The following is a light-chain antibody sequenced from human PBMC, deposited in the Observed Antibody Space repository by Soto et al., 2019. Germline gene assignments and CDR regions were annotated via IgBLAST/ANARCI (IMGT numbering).Light chain of an antibody. Sequence: QSALTQPASVSGSPGQSITISCTGTSGDVGTYNYVSWYQQHPGRAPKLMIYEVTNRASGVSNRFSGSRSGDTASLTISGLQAEDEADYYCSSYTSTIVLFGGGTQLTVL. V-gene: IGLV2-14*01. CDR2: EVT. CDR3: SSYTSTIVL. CDR1: SGDVGTYNY. J-gene: IGLJ3*02.